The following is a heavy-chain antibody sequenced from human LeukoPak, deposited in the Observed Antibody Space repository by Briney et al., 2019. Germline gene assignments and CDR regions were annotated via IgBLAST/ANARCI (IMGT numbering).Heavy chain of an antibody. CDR1: GGSISSSSYY. J-gene: IGHJ3*02. V-gene: IGHV4-61*02. Sequence: SETLSLTCTVSGGSISSSSYYWSWIRQPAGKGLEWIGRIYTSGSTNYNPSLKSRVTMSVDTSKNQFSLKLSSVTAADTAVYYCARVCEGGSGIDDAFDIWGQGTMVTVSS. CDR3: ARVCEGGSGIDDAFDI. CDR2: IYTSGST. D-gene: IGHD3-10*01.